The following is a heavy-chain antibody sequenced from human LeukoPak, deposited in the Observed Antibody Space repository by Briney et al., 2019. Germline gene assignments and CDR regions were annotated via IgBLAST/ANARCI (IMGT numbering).Heavy chain of an antibody. CDR3: ARDLNLEHFDY. D-gene: IGHD1-1*01. CDR2: IYYSGST. V-gene: IGHV4-61*01. J-gene: IGHJ4*02. CDR1: GGSVSSGSYY. Sequence: SETLSLTCTVSGGSVSSGSYYWSWIRQPPGKGLEWIGYIYYSGSTNYNPPLKSRVTISVDTSKNQFSLKLSSVTAADTAVYYCARDLNLEHFDYWGQGTLVTVSS.